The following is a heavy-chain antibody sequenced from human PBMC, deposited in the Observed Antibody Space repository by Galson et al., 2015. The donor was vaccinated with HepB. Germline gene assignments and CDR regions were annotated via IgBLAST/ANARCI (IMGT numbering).Heavy chain of an antibody. Sequence: SVKVSCKASGDTFSSYAISWVRQAPGQGLEWMGGIIPIFGTVNYAQKFQGRVTITADKSTSTAYMELSSLRSEDTAVYYCARPSKYSGYDYRYYYYYGMDVWGQGTTVTVSS. V-gene: IGHV1-69*06. CDR1: GDTFSSYA. D-gene: IGHD5-12*01. J-gene: IGHJ6*02. CDR3: ARPSKYSGYDYRYYYYYGMDV. CDR2: IIPIFGTV.